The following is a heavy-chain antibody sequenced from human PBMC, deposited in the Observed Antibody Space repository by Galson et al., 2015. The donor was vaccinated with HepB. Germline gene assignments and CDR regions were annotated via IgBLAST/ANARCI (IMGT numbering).Heavy chain of an antibody. J-gene: IGHJ4*02. D-gene: IGHD1-14*01. CDR3: ARGTSSSEPRAY. CDR2: IYTSGST. CDR1: GGSISSGSYY. Sequence: TLSLTCTVSGGSISSGSYYWSWIRQPAGKGLEWIGRIYTSGSTNYNPSLESRVTMSVDTSKNQFSLKLSSVTAADTAVYYCARGTSSSEPRAYWGQGTLVTVSS. V-gene: IGHV4-61*02.